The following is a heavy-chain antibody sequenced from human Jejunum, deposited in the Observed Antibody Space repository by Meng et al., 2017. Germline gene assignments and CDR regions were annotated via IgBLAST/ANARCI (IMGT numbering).Heavy chain of an antibody. CDR3: AKLVSF. Sequence: GESLKISCAASGFTFSSSSISWVRQAPGKGLEWVSTITGSGDSPYYADSVKGRFTISRDNSKNTLYLQMNSLRAEDTAVYYCAKLVSFWGQGTLVTVSS. CDR1: GFTFSSSS. D-gene: IGHD2-8*01. CDR2: ITGSGDSP. V-gene: IGHV3-23*01. J-gene: IGHJ4*02.